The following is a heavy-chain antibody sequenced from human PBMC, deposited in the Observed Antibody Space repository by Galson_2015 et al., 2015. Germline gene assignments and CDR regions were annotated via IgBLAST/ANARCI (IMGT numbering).Heavy chain of an antibody. CDR1: GGSISSYY. J-gene: IGHJ5*02. CDR3: ARGILEWLPNWFDP. V-gene: IGHV4-59*01. Sequence: ETLSLTCTVSGGSISSYYWSWIRQPPGKGLKWIGYIYYSGSTNYNPTLKSRVTISVDTSKNQFSLKLSSVTAADTAVYYCARGILEWLPNWFDPWGQGTLVTVSS. D-gene: IGHD3-3*01. CDR2: IYYSGST.